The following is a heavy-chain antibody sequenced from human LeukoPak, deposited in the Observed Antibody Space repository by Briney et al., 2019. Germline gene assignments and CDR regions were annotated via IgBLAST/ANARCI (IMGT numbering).Heavy chain of an antibody. D-gene: IGHD4-23*01. CDR3: ANAPVGWGNSRFVDY. Sequence: PGGSLRLSCAASGFTFSSYSMNWVRQAPGKGLEWVSAISGSGGSTYYADSVKGRFTISRDNSKNTLYLQMNSLRAEDTAVYYCANAPVGWGNSRFVDYWGQGTLVTVSS. V-gene: IGHV3-23*01. CDR2: ISGSGGST. J-gene: IGHJ4*02. CDR1: GFTFSSYS.